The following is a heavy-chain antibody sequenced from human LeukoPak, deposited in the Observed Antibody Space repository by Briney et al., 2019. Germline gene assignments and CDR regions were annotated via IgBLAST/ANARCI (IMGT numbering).Heavy chain of an antibody. CDR1: GFPVNNNY. V-gene: IGHV3-66*01. CDR2: LYSDGTT. Sequence: GGSLRLSCAASGFPVNNNYMSWVRQAPGKGLEWVSVLYSDGTTSYADSVKGRFTISRDNSKNTVYLQMSYLRVEDTALYYCTREGINVWSENGPAWENYWGQGTLVTVSS. D-gene: IGHD3-3*01. J-gene: IGHJ4*02. CDR3: TREGINVWSENGPAWENY.